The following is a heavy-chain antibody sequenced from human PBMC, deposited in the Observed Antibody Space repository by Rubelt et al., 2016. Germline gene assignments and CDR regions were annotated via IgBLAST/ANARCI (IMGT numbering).Heavy chain of an antibody. J-gene: IGHJ4*02. CDR2: INPSGST. CDR3: ARQGRVRYYSDY. V-gene: IGHV4-34*01. CDR1: GGSFSGYY. Sequence: QVQLRQWGAGLLKPSETLSVTCAVYGGSFSGYYWSWIRQPPGKGLEWIGEINPSGSTNYNPSLKRRVAISVDKSKNQVSRKLSSGTDAYTAVYYWARQGRVRYYSDYWGQGTLVTVSS.